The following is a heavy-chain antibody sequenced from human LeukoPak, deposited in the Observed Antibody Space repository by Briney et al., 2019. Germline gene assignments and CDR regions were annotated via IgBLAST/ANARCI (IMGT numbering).Heavy chain of an antibody. CDR3: AREVMRGSGIYYKLKWFDP. Sequence: ASVKVSCKASGYSFTSHYMHWVRQAPGQGLEWMGLINPRGTSTIYAEKLQDRVTMTTDTSTSTVYMELSSLRSEDTAVYYCAREVMRGSGIYYKLKWFDPWGQGTLVTVSS. D-gene: IGHD3-10*01. CDR1: GYSFTSHY. CDR2: INPRGTST. J-gene: IGHJ5*02. V-gene: IGHV1-46*01.